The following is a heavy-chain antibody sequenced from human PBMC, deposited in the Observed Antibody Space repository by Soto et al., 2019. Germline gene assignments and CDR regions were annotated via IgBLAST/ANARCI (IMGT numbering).Heavy chain of an antibody. J-gene: IGHJ6*02. CDR3: ARVAGSGSYYNYYYYYGMDV. CDR1: GYTFTSYC. CDR2: ISAYNGNT. Sequence: ASVKVSCKASGYTFTSYCISWVRQAPGQGLEWMGWISAYNGNTNYAHKLQGRVTMTTDTSTSTAYMELRSLRSDDTAVYYCARVAGSGSYYNYYYYYGMDVWGQGTTVNVSS. V-gene: IGHV1-18*04. D-gene: IGHD3-10*01.